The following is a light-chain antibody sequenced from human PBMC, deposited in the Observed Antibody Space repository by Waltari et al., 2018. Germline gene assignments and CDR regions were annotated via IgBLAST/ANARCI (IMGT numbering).Light chain of an antibody. V-gene: IGKV3-11*01. CDR3: QQRSIWPPLT. Sequence: EIVLTQSPATLSLSPGQSAPLSCRASQSVRTYLAWYQQKPGQAPRLLIYDASTRATGIPARFSGSGSGTDFTLTISSLEPEDFAVYYCQQRSIWPPLTFGGGTKVEIK. CDR1: QSVRTY. CDR2: DAS. J-gene: IGKJ4*01.